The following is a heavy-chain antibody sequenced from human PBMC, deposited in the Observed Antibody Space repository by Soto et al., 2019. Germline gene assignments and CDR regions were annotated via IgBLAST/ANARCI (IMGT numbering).Heavy chain of an antibody. J-gene: IGHJ4*02. V-gene: IGHV4-39*01. CDR2: IYYSGIT. CDR1: GVSISNSSYY. CDR3: ARHGSN. Sequence: KTSETLSLTCTVSGVSISNSSYYWGWIRRPPGKGLEWIGTIYYSGITYYNPSLKSRVTISVDTSKNQFSLKLTSVTAADTGVYYCARHGSNWGQGTLVTVSS.